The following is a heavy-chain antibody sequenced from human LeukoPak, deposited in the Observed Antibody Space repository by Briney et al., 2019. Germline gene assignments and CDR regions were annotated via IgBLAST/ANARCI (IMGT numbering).Heavy chain of an antibody. J-gene: IGHJ5*02. CDR3: ARVEGSGYDNRGWFDP. Sequence: SETLSLTCTVSGGSITSSSYYWGWIRQPPGKGLQWIGSFYYSGSTYYNPSLKSRVTISVDTSKNQFSLKVSSVTAADTAVYYCARVEGSGYDNRGWFDPWGQGTLVTVSS. CDR1: GGSITSSSYY. D-gene: IGHD5-12*01. V-gene: IGHV4-39*07. CDR2: FYYSGST.